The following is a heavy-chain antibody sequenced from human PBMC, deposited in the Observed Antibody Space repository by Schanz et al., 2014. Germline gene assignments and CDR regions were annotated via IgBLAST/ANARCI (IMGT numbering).Heavy chain of an antibody. J-gene: IGHJ3*01. CDR2: IDPNSGGT. Sequence: QVQLVQSGADVKKPGASVKVSCKASGNTLNAYYIHWIRQAPGQGLEWMGWIDPNSGGTNYAQKFQGRVTMTSDTSITTVYMEVNSLTSDDTAVFYCARTASHDVWRGYIPHYAFDLWGQGTVVIVSS. D-gene: IGHD3-3*01. CDR3: ARTASHDVWRGYIPHYAFDL. CDR1: GNTLNAYY. V-gene: IGHV1-2*02.